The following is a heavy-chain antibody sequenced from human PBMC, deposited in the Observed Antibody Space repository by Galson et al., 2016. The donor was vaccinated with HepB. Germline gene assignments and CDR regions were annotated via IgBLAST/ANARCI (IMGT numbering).Heavy chain of an antibody. CDR2: ISPDGTTT. J-gene: IGHJ4*02. CDR3: VRSGGLHGSTWSFDY. Sequence: SLRLSCAASRFSFVTSWMHWVRQTPGKGPVWVSRISPDGTTTIHADSVKGRFTISRDNAQNTLYLQMNSLRAVVSSVYYYVRSGGLHGSTWSFDYCGQGTLVIVSS. V-gene: IGHV3-74*01. D-gene: IGHD6-13*01. CDR1: RFSFVTSW.